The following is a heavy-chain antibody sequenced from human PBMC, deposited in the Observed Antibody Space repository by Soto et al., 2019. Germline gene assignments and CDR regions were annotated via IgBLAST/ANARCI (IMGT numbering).Heavy chain of an antibody. J-gene: IGHJ4*02. Sequence: SETLSLTCTVSGGSISSGGYYWSWIRQHPGKGLEWIGWIYYSGNTYYNPSLEGRVTISVDTSKNQFSLKLSSVTAADTAVYYCATYCSGGSCYLDYWGQGTLVTVSS. CDR3: ATYCSGGSCYLDY. D-gene: IGHD2-15*01. CDR2: IYYSGNT. V-gene: IGHV4-31*03. CDR1: GGSISSGGYY.